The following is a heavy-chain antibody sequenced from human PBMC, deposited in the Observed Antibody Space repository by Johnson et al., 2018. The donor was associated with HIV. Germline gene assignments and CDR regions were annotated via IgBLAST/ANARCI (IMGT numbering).Heavy chain of an antibody. CDR1: GFIFSNYDMNW. Sequence: VQLVESGGGLVKPGGSLRLSCAASGFIFSNYDMNWMHWVRRVPGQGLVWVSRIDTEGSGTTYADSVTGRFTISRDHAKNTVYLQMVSLRAEDMAVYYCARSRWADDAFDGWGQGTMVTVSS. D-gene: IGHD1-26*01. CDR2: IDTEGSGT. CDR3: ARSRWADDAFDG. J-gene: IGHJ3*01. V-gene: IGHV3-74*03.